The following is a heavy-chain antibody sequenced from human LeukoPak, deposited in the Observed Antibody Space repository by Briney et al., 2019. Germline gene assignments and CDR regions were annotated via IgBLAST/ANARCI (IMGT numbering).Heavy chain of an antibody. V-gene: IGHV4-34*01. D-gene: IGHD3-3*01. CDR2: INHSGST. Sequence: SETLSLTCAVYGGSFSGYYWSWIRQPPGKGLEWIGEINHSGSTNYNPSLKSRVTISVDTSKNQFSLKLSSVTAADTAVYYCARVTIFGVDYYYYYYMDVWGKGTTVTVSS. CDR3: ARVTIFGVDYYYYYYMDV. CDR1: GGSFSGYY. J-gene: IGHJ6*03.